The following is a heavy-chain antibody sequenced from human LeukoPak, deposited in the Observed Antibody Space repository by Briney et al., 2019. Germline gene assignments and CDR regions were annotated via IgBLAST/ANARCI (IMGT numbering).Heavy chain of an antibody. J-gene: IGHJ4*02. CDR3: ARVRGSGGWLQLFGY. CDR2: ISSSSSYI. D-gene: IGHD5-24*01. V-gene: IGHV3-21*01. Sequence: SGGSLRLSCAASGFTFSSYSMNWVRQAPGKGLEWVSSISSSSSYIYYADSVKGRFTISRDNAKNSLYLQMNSLRAEDTAVYYCARVRGSGGWLQLFGYWGQGTLVTVSS. CDR1: GFTFSSYS.